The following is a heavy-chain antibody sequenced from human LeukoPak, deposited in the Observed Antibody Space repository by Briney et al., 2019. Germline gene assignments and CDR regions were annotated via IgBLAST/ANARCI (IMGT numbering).Heavy chain of an antibody. CDR3: ARAPVDSSSSSYYYYYYMDV. CDR1: STSLTTYY. J-gene: IGHJ6*03. D-gene: IGHD6-6*01. CDR2: VTDAGFA. V-gene: IGHV4-59*01. Sequence: PSETLSLTCTVSSTSLTTYYWSWIRQPPGKGLEWIGYVTDAGFATYNPSLKSRVTISVDTSKNQFSLKLSSVTAADTAVYYCARAPVDSSSSSYYYYYYMDVWGKGTTVTVSS.